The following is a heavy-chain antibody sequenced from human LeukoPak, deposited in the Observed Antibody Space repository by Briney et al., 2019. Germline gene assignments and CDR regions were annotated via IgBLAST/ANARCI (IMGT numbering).Heavy chain of an antibody. V-gene: IGHV4-4*09. CDR2: IYTSGST. J-gene: IGHJ5*02. CDR3: ARHKGYCSSTSCPNWFDP. D-gene: IGHD2-2*01. Sequence: SETLSLTCTVCGDSISSYYWSWIRQPPGKGLECISYIYTSGSTNYNPSLKSRVTISVDTSKNQFSLKQSSVTAADTAVYYCARHKGYCSSTSCPNWFDPWGQGTLVTVSS. CDR1: GDSISSYY.